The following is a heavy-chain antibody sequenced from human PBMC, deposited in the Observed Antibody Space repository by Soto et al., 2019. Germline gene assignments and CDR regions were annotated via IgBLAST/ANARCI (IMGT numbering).Heavy chain of an antibody. CDR1: GFSLSTSRVG. V-gene: IGHV2-5*01. Sequence: QITLKESGPTLVKPTQTLTLTCTFSGFSLSTSRVGVGWIRQPPGKALEWLALIYWNDDKRYSPSLKSRLTITKDTSKNQVVLIMTNMDPVDTATYYGGHHSFYDFWSSGWFDPWGQGTLVTVSS. CDR2: IYWNDDK. CDR3: GHHSFYDFWSSGWFDP. D-gene: IGHD3-3*01. J-gene: IGHJ5*02.